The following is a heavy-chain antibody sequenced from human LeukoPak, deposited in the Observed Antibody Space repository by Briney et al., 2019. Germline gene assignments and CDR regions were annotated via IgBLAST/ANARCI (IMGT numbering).Heavy chain of an antibody. CDR3: ARNGVGVAGTVDY. Sequence: PGGSLRLSCAASGFTFSSYMMNWVRQAPEKGLEWVSCISSSSSYISYADSVKGRFTISRDNAKNSLYLQMNSLRAEDTAVYYCARNGVGVAGTVDYWGQGALVTVSS. V-gene: IGHV3-21*03. J-gene: IGHJ4*02. CDR1: GFTFSSYM. D-gene: IGHD6-19*01. CDR2: ISSSSSYI.